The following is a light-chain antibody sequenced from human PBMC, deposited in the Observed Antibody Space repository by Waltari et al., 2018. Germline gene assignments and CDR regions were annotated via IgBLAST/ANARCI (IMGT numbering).Light chain of an antibody. CDR2: AAS. CDR3: QQHYSYTRCT. V-gene: IGKV1-8*01. Sequence: AIRMTQSPSSLSASTGDRVTITCRSSQGISSYLAWYQQKPRKAPKLLIYAASTLQSGVPSRFCGSGSGTDFTLTISCLQSEDFATYYCQQHYSYTRCTFGQWTKLEIK. J-gene: IGKJ2*02. CDR1: QGISSY.